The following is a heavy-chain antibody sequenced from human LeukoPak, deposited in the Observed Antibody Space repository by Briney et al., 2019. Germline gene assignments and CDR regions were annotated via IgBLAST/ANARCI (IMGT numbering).Heavy chain of an antibody. V-gene: IGHV4-39*01. D-gene: IGHD3-22*01. CDR2: IYYSGST. CDR3: ASLDSSGYYYFDY. J-gene: IGHJ4*02. Sequence: SETLSLTCTVSGGSISSSSYYWGWIRQPPGKELEWIGSIYYSGSTYYNPSLKSRVTISVDTSKNQFSLKLSSVTAADTAVYYCASLDSSGYYYFDYWGQGTLVTVSS. CDR1: GGSISSSSYY.